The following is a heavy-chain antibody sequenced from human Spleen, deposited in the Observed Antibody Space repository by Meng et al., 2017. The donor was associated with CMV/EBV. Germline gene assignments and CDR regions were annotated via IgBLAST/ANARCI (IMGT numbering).Heavy chain of an antibody. V-gene: IGHV3-30-3*01. Sequence: GGSLRLSCAASGFSFSSYAMHWVRQAPGKGLEWVAFISYDGSNKYYADSVKGRFTISRDNSKNTLYLQINSLRAEDTAVYYCARSGRSYCGGDCYWVDVWGQGTTVIVSS. CDR1: GFSFSSYA. CDR3: ARSGRSYCGGDCYWVDV. CDR2: ISYDGSNK. J-gene: IGHJ6*02. D-gene: IGHD2-21*01.